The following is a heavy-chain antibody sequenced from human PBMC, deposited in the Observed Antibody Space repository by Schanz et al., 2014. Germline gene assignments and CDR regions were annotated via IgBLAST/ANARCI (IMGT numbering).Heavy chain of an antibody. CDR3: ARAPPPYSSSPYYWYYGMDV. Sequence: EVQLVESGGGLVQPGESLRVSCAASGFTFSNYWMSWVRQAPGKGLEWVANIRQEGSEKYYVDSVKGRFTISRDNAKNSLYLKRNSLRAEDPAVYSCARAPPPYSSSPYYWYYGMDVWGQGTTVTVSS. V-gene: IGHV3-7*03. D-gene: IGHD6-6*01. J-gene: IGHJ6*02. CDR1: GFTFSNYW. CDR2: IRQEGSEK.